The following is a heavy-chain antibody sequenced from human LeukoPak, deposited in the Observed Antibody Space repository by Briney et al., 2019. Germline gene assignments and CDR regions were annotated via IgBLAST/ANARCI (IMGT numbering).Heavy chain of an antibody. V-gene: IGHV1-8*01. Sequence: ASVKVSCKASGYTFTSYDINWVRQATGQGLEWMGWLTPNSGNTGYAQKFQGRVTMTRNTSISTAYMELSSLRSEDTAVYYCARFYYDSSGIHAFDIWGQGTMVTVSS. J-gene: IGHJ3*02. CDR3: ARFYYDSSGIHAFDI. D-gene: IGHD3-22*01. CDR1: GYTFTSYD. CDR2: LTPNSGNT.